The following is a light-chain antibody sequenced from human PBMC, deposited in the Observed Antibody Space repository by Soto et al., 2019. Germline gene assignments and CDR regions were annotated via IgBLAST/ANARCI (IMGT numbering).Light chain of an antibody. V-gene: IGKV1-39*01. CDR2: AAT. CDR3: QQSYSIPVWT. Sequence: DIHMTQSPSSLSASLLYIVTITCXSSQRIGSYVNWYQQKPGKAPKLLIYAATNLEEGVPSRFSGSGSGTDFSLSVSGLQPEDFATYYCQQSYSIPVWTFGHGTKVDIK. J-gene: IGKJ1*01. CDR1: QRIGSY.